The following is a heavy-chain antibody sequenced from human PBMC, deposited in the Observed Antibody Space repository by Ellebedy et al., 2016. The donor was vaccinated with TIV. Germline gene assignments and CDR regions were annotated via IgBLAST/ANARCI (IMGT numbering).Heavy chain of an antibody. J-gene: IGHJ4*02. V-gene: IGHV1-46*01. CDR3: AGDLFGGVTADY. Sequence: ASVKVSXXASGYTFTSYYMHWVRQAPGQGLEWMGIINPSGGSTSYAQKFQGRVTMTRDTSSSTVYMELSSLRSEDTAVYYCAGDLFGGVTADYWGQGTLVTVSS. CDR1: GYTFTSYY. CDR2: INPSGGST. D-gene: IGHD3-16*01.